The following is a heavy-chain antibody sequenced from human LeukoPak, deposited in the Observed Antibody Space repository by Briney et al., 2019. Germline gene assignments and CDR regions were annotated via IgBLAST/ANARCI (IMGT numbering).Heavy chain of an antibody. D-gene: IGHD3-22*01. CDR3: TRESSSGYYLSY. CDR2: IYSGGRT. CDR1: GFTVSTNY. J-gene: IGHJ4*02. Sequence: GGSLRLSCAASGFTVSTNYMSWVRQAPGKGLEWVSVIYSGGRTYYADSVKGRFTISRDNSENKLYLQMNSLRAEDTAAYYCTRESSSGYYLSYWGQGTLVTVSS. V-gene: IGHV3-66*01.